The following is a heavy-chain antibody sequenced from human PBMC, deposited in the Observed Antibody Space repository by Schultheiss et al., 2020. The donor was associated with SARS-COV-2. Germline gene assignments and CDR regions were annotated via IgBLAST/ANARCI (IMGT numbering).Heavy chain of an antibody. Sequence: SQTLSLTCTVSGGSISSGDYYWSWIRQPPGKGLEWIGHIYRSGSTDYNPSLKSRVTVSVDTSKNQFSLKLSSVTAADTAVYYCAREGIAAAYGMDVWGQGTTVTVSS. V-gene: IGHV4-30-4*01. CDR1: GGSISSGDYY. J-gene: IGHJ6*02. CDR3: AREGIAAAYGMDV. CDR2: IYRSGST. D-gene: IGHD6-13*01.